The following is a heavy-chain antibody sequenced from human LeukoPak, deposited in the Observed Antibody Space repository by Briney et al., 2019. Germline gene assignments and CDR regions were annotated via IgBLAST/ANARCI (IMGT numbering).Heavy chain of an antibody. CDR3: AREVYDYVWGILGY. CDR1: GFTFSSYW. D-gene: IGHD3-16*01. CDR2: INSDGSST. V-gene: IGHV3-74*01. J-gene: IGHJ4*02. Sequence: GGSLRLSCAASGFTFSSYWMHWVRQAPGKGLVWVSRINSDGSSTSYADSVKGRFTISRDNAKNTLYLQMNSLRAEDTAVYYRAREVYDYVWGILGYWGQGTLVTVSS.